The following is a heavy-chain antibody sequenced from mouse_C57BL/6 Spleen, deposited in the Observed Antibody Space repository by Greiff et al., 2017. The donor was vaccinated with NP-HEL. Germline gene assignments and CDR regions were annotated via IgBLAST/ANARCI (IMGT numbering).Heavy chain of an antibody. Sequence: VQLQQSGAELVRPGASVTLSCKASGYTFTDYEMHWVKQTPVHGLEWIGAIDPETGGTAYNQKFKGKAILTADKSSSTAYMELRSLTSEDSAVYYCTRGLGRDYYAMGYWGQGTSVTVSS. CDR2: IDPETGGT. V-gene: IGHV1-15*01. D-gene: IGHD4-1*01. CDR1: GYTFTDYE. CDR3: TRGLGRDYYAMGY. J-gene: IGHJ4*01.